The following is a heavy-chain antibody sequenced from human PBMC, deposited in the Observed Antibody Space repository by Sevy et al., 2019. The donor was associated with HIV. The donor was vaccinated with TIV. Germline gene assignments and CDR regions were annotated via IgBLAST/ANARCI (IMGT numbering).Heavy chain of an antibody. D-gene: IGHD1-26*01. V-gene: IGHV3-11*01. CDR1: GFIFSDYY. CDR2: ISGSGNTI. CDR3: ARAGGSWALRY. Sequence: GGSLRLSCAASGFIFSDYYMSWIRQAPGKGLEWVSYISGSGNTIYDTDSVKGRFSISRDNAKDSLYLQMNSLRAEDTAVYYCARAGGSWALRYWGQRSLVTVSS. J-gene: IGHJ4*02.